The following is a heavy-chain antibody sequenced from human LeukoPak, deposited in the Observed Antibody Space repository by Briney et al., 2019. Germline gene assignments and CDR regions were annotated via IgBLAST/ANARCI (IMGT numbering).Heavy chain of an antibody. V-gene: IGHV3-48*03. CDR3: ARADDILTGYDY. Sequence: GGSLRLSCAASGFTFSSYEMNWVRQAPGKGLEWVSYISSSGSTIYYADSVKGRFTISRDNAKNSLYLQMNSLRAEDTAVYYCARADDILTGYDYWGQGTLVTVSS. D-gene: IGHD3-9*01. CDR1: GFTFSSYE. J-gene: IGHJ4*02. CDR2: ISSSGSTI.